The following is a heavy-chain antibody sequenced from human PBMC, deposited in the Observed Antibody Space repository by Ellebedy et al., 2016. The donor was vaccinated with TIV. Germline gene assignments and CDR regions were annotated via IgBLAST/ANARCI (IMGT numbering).Heavy chain of an antibody. CDR1: GFTFSSYA. CDR2: ISGSGGST. CDR3: AKGHYGDYLNWFDP. Sequence: GGSLRLXCAASGFTFSSYAMSWVRQAPGKGLEWVSAISGSGGSTYYADSVKGRFTISRDNSKNTLYLQMNSLRAEDTAVYYCAKGHYGDYLNWFDPWGQGTLVTVSS. D-gene: IGHD4-17*01. V-gene: IGHV3-23*01. J-gene: IGHJ5*02.